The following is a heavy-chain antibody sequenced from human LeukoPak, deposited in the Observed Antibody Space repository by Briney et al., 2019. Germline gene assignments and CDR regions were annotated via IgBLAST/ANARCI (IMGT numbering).Heavy chain of an antibody. V-gene: IGHV6-1*01. CDR1: GDSVSSNSAA. Sequence: SQTLSLTCAISGDSVSSNSAARNWIRQSPSRGLEWLGRTYYRSKWYNDYAVSVKSRITINPDTSKNQFSLQLNSVTPEDTAVYYCARVRVAAAGRGSFDYWGQGTLVTVSS. J-gene: IGHJ4*02. CDR3: ARVRVAAAGRGSFDY. D-gene: IGHD6-13*01. CDR2: TYYRSKWYN.